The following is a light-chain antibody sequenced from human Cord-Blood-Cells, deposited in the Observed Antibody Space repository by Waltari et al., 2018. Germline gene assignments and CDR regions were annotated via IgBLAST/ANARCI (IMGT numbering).Light chain of an antibody. CDR2: EGS. J-gene: IGLJ1*01. V-gene: IGLV2-23*01. CDR1: SSDVGSYNL. CDR3: CSYAGSSTLYV. Sequence: ALTQSASVSGSPGQSITISCTGTSSDVGSYNLVSWYQQHPGKAPKLMIYEGSKRPSGVSNRFSGSKSGNTASLTISGLQAEDEADYYCCSYAGSSTLYVFGTGTKVTVL.